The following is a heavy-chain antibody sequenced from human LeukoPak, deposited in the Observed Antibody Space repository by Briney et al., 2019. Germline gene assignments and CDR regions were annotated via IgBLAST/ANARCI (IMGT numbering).Heavy chain of an antibody. Sequence: ASVKVSCKASGYTFTSYDINWVRQSTGQGLEWMGSMNPNSGNTGYAQKFQGRVTMTRNTSISTAYMELSSLRSEDTAVYYCARVIGDVDTGVYDAFDIWGEATMVTVSS. V-gene: IGHV1-8*02. CDR2: MNPNSGNT. D-gene: IGHD5-18*01. CDR3: ARVIGDVDTGVYDAFDI. CDR1: GYTFTSYD. J-gene: IGHJ3*02.